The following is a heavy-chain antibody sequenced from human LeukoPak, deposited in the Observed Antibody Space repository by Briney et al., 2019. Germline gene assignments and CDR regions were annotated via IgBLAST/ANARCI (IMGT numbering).Heavy chain of an antibody. D-gene: IGHD3-10*01. V-gene: IGHV3-53*01. CDR2: IYSGGST. CDR3: ARDTGRGSGSYYNNYYYYGMDV. CDR1: GFTVSSNY. J-gene: IGHJ6*04. Sequence: GGSLRLSCAASGFTVSSNYMSWVRQAPGKGLEWVSVIYSGGSTYYADSVKGRFTISRDNSKNTLYLQMNSLRAEDTAMYYCARDTGRGSGSYYNNYYYYGMDVWGKGTTVTVSS.